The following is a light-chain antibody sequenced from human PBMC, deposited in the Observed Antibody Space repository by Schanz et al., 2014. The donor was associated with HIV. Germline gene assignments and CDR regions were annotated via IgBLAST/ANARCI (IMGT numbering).Light chain of an antibody. J-gene: IGKJ1*01. Sequence: EIVLTQSPGTLSLSPGERATLSCRASQSVRSNYLAWYQHKYGQAPRLLIYGASSGATGIPDRFTGSGSGTDFSLTISRLEPEDFAVYYCQQYGSSPRTFGQGTRVEV. CDR3: QQYGSSPRT. CDR2: GAS. V-gene: IGKV3-20*01. CDR1: QSVRSNY.